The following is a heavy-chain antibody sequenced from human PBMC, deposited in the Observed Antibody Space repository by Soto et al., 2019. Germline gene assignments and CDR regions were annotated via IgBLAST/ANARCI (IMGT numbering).Heavy chain of an antibody. CDR1: GFTFSSYG. D-gene: IGHD3-3*01. CDR2: ISYDGSNK. Sequence: PVGSLRLSCAASGFTFSSYGMHWVRQAPGKGLEWVAVISYDGSNKYYADSVKGRFTISRDNSKNTLYLQMNSLRAEDTAVYYCAKTLLRFLEWLGMDVWGQGTTVTVS. V-gene: IGHV3-30*18. J-gene: IGHJ6*02. CDR3: AKTLLRFLEWLGMDV.